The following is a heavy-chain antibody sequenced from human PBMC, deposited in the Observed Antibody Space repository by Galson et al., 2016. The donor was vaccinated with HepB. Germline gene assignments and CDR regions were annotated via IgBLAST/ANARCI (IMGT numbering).Heavy chain of an antibody. CDR3: AGAPRYSGSSLDY. J-gene: IGHJ4*02. V-gene: IGHV3-74*01. CDR1: GFTFSSYW. CDR2: INPEGTSP. D-gene: IGHD1-26*01. Sequence: SLRLSCAASGFTFSSYWMHWVRQAPGKGLVWVSRINPEGTSPTYADSVKGRFTVSRDNAANTVYLQMKSLRAEDMAVYYCAGAPRYSGSSLDYWGQGSLVTVAS.